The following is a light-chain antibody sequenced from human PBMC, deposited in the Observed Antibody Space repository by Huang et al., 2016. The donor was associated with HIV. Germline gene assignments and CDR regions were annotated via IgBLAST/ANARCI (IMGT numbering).Light chain of an antibody. CDR3: QHYGSSPYT. J-gene: IGKJ2*01. CDR2: DAS. CDR1: QSITNYN. Sequence: EIVLTQSPATLSLSPGKRATLSCGASQSITNYNLAWYQQKLGLEPRLLIYDASNRASGIPPRFSGSGSGTDFTLTITRLEPEDVGIYYCQHYGSSPYTFGQGTKVEIK. V-gene: IGKV3D-20*01.